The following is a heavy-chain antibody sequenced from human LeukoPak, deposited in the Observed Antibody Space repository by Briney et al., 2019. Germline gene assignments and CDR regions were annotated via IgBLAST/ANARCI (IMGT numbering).Heavy chain of an antibody. D-gene: IGHD4-23*01. J-gene: IGHJ4*02. CDR1: GFTFSSYG. CDR2: IRYDGSNK. CDR3: AKDGRTVVPRFYFDY. V-gene: IGHV3-30*02. Sequence: GGSLRLSCAASGFTFSSYGMHWVRQAPGKGLEWVAFIRYDGSNKYYADSVKGRFTISRDNSKNTLYLQMNSLRAEDTAVYYCAKDGRTVVPRFYFDYWGQGTLVTVSS.